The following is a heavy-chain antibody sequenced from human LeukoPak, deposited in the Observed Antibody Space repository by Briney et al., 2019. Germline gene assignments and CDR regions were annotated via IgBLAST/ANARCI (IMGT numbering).Heavy chain of an antibody. J-gene: IGHJ4*02. CDR1: GFTFDDYG. Sequence: GGSLRLSCAASGFTFDDYGMSWVRQAPGKGLEWVSGINWNGGSTGYADSVKGRFTISRDNAKNSLYLQMNSLRAEDTALYYCARRTMRGVWYYFDYWGQGTLVTVSS. V-gene: IGHV3-20*04. CDR2: INWNGGST. D-gene: IGHD3-10*01. CDR3: ARRTMRGVWYYFDY.